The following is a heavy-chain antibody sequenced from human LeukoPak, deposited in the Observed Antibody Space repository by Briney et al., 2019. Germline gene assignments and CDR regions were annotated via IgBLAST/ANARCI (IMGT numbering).Heavy chain of an antibody. J-gene: IGHJ5*02. Sequence: PGGSLRLSCAASGFTFSTYAMSWVRQAPGKGLEWVSGISSSGGSTYYADSVKGRFTISRDNSKNTLNLQMSSLRAEDTAVYYCAKAFSAYENWPPNWFDPWGQGTLVTVSS. CDR1: GFTFSTYA. CDR3: AKAFSAYENWPPNWFDP. D-gene: IGHD5-12*01. V-gene: IGHV3-23*01. CDR2: ISSSGGST.